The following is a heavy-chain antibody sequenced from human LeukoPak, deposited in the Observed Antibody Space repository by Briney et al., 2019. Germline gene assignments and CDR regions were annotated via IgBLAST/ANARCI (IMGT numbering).Heavy chain of an antibody. D-gene: IGHD2-15*01. V-gene: IGHV3-30*01. CDR3: ASSADSCYSGWCSDH. CDR2: ITYDGAFDGGKT. CDR1: GLSLSNYP. Sequence: GGSLRLSCEASGLSLSNYPMHWVRQAPGKGLEWITLITYDGAFDGGKTYYADSVKGRFTVSRDKSKNTLFLQMNSLRLEDTAVHRCASSADSCYSGWCSDHWGQGALVTVPS. J-gene: IGHJ4*02.